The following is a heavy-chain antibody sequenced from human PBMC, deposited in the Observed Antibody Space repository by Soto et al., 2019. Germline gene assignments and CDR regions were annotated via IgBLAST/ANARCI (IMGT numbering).Heavy chain of an antibody. CDR2: INHSGST. V-gene: IGHV4-34*01. D-gene: IGHD3-3*01. CDR3: ARGDFAGLK. J-gene: IGHJ4*02. CDR1: GGSFRGYY. Sequence: SETLSLTCAVYGGSFRGYYWSWIRQPPGKGLEWIGEINHSGSTNYNPSLKSRVTISVDTSKNQFSLKLNSVTAADTAVYYCARGDFAGLKWGQGTLVTVSS.